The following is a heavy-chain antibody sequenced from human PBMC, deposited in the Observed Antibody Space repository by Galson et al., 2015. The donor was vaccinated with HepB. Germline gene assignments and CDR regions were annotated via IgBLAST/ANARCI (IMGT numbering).Heavy chain of an antibody. V-gene: IGHV1-2*02. CDR2: INPNSGGT. Sequence: SVKVSCKASGYTFTGYYMHWVRQAPGQGLEWMGWINPNSGGTNYAQKFQGRVTMTRDTSISTAYMELSRLRSDDTAVYYCARVELNCGGDCYFSPFDYWGQGTLVTVSS. CDR1: GYTFTGYY. D-gene: IGHD2-21*01. CDR3: ARVELNCGGDCYFSPFDY. J-gene: IGHJ4*02.